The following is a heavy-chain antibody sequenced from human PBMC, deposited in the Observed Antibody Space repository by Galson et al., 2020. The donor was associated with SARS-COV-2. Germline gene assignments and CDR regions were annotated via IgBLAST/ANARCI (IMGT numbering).Heavy chain of an antibody. D-gene: IGHD1-20*01. CDR3: SSPEPITGTIDAFDN. CDR1: GYSFTSYW. J-gene: IGHJ3*02. Sequence: KIGESLKISCKGSGYSFTSYWIGWVRQMPGKGLEWMGIIYPGDSDTRYSPSFQGKVTISADKSISTAYLQWSSLKASDTAMYYCSSPEPITGTIDAFDNWVQGTMVTVSS. CDR2: IYPGDSDT. V-gene: IGHV5-51*01.